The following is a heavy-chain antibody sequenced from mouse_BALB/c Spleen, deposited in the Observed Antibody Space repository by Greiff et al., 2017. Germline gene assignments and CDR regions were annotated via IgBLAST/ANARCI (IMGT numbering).Heavy chain of an antibody. CDR3: ARHGYYYGSRYFDY. CDR1: GFAFSSYD. D-gene: IGHD1-1*01. CDR2: ISSGGGST. J-gene: IGHJ2*01. V-gene: IGHV5-12-1*01. Sequence: EVMLVESGGGLVKPGGSLKLSCAASGFAFSSYDMSWVRQTPEKRLEWVAYISSGGGSTYYPDTVKGRFTISRDNAKNTLYLQMSSLKSEDTAMYYCARHGYYYGSRYFDYWGQGTTLTVSS.